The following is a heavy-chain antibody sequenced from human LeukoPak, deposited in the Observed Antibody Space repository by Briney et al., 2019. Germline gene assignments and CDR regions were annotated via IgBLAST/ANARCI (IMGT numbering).Heavy chain of an antibody. CDR3: ARQGAPRGYYGMDV. V-gene: IGHV4-59*08. D-gene: IGHD1-26*01. CDR1: GGSISSYY. J-gene: IGHJ6*02. CDR2: IYYSGST. Sequence: SETLSLTCTVSGGSISSYYWSWIRQPPGKGLEWIEYIYYSGSTNYNPSLKSRVTISVDTSKNQFSLKLSSVTAADTAVYYCARQGAPRGYYGMDVWGQGTTVTVSS.